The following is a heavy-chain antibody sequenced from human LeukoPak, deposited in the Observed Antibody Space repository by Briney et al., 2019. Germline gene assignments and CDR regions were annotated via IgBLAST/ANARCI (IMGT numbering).Heavy chain of an antibody. CDR1: GFTFSSYA. CDR3: ARDSSGGRSGSAY. CDR2: ISYDGSNK. J-gene: IGHJ4*02. D-gene: IGHD2-15*01. Sequence: GGSPRLSCAASGFTFSSYAMHWVRQAPGKGLEWVAVISYDGSNKYYADSVKGRFTISRDNSKNTLYLQMNSLRAEDTAVYYCARDSSGGRSGSAYWGQGTLVTVSS. V-gene: IGHV3-30-3*01.